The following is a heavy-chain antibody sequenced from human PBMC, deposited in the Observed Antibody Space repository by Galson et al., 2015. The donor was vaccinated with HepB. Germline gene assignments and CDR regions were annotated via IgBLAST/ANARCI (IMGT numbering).Heavy chain of an antibody. J-gene: IGHJ6*02. D-gene: IGHD3-22*01. CDR1: GYNFTSNW. CDR3: ARDSSGYYYYYYGMDV. V-gene: IGHV5-10-1*01. CDR2: IDPSDSYT. Sequence: QSGAEVKKPGESLRISCKGSGYNFTSNWISWVRQMPGKGLEWMGRIDPSDSYTNYSPSFQGRVTISTDKSINTAYPQWSSLKASDTAMYYCARDSSGYYYYYYGMDVWGQGTTVTVSS.